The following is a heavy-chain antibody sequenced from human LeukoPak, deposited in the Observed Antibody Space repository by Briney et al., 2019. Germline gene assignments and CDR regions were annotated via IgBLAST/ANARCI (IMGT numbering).Heavy chain of an antibody. CDR2: ISGSGGST. V-gene: IGHV3-23*01. Sequence: PGGSLRLSCAASGFTFSSYGMSWVRQAPGKGLEWVSAISGSGGSTYYADSVKGRFTISRDNSKNTLYLQMNSLRAEDTAVYYCAQEGYYDSSGYYYDYFDYWGQGTLVTVSS. CDR1: GFTFSSYG. D-gene: IGHD3-22*01. J-gene: IGHJ4*02. CDR3: AQEGYYDSSGYYYDYFDY.